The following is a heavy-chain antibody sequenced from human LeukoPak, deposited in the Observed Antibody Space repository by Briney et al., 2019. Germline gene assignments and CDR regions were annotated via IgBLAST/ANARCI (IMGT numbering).Heavy chain of an antibody. D-gene: IGHD6-6*01. V-gene: IGHV4-39*07. J-gene: IGHJ3*02. CDR1: DGSISSNSYY. CDR3: ARAVDIAARLFAFDI. Sequence: SETLSLTCTVSDGSISSNSYYWGWIRQPPGKGLEWIGSISYSGRTYYNPSLESRVTISVDTSKNQFSLKLSSVTAADTAVYYCARAVDIAARLFAFDIWGQGTMVTVSS. CDR2: ISYSGRT.